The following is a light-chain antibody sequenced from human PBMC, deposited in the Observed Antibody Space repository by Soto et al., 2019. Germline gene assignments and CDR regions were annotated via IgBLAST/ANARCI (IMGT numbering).Light chain of an antibody. CDR3: QQYYSFPPT. V-gene: IGKV1D-8*03. CDR2: AAS. Sequence: VIWMTQSPSLLSASTGDRVTISCQMSQGISSYLAWYQQKPGKAPELLIYAASTLQSGVPSRFSGSGSGTDFTRTISCLQSEDFATYYCQQYYSFPPTFGGGTKVDIK. J-gene: IGKJ4*01. CDR1: QGISSY.